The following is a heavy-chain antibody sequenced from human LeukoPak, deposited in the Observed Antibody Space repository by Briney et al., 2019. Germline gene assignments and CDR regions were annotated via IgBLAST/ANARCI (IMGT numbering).Heavy chain of an antibody. Sequence: DSVKGRFTISRDNAKNSLSLQMNSLRVEDTAVYYCARDGVRGFTATTSFDYWGPGTLVTVSS. J-gene: IGHJ4*02. V-gene: IGHV3-7*01. CDR3: ARDGVRGFTATTSFDY. D-gene: IGHD4-17*01.